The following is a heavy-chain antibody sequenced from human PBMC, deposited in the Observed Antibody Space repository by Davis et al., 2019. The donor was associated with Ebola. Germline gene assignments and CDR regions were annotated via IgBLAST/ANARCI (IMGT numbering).Heavy chain of an antibody. CDR3: ARGDGQLLGAWFDP. V-gene: IGHV1-3*01. D-gene: IGHD2-2*01. Sequence: PGGSLRLSCAASGYTFTSYAMHWVRQAPGQRLEWMGWINAGNGNTKYSQKFQGRVTITRDTSASTAYMELSSLRSEDTAVYYCARGDGQLLGAWFDPWGQGTLVTVSS. CDR2: INAGNGNT. CDR1: GYTFTSYA. J-gene: IGHJ5*02.